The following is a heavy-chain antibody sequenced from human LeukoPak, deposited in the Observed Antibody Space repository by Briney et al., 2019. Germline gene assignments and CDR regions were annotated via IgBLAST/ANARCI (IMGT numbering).Heavy chain of an antibody. V-gene: IGHV1-2*02. D-gene: IGHD1-26*01. J-gene: IGHJ4*02. CDR2: INPNSGGT. CDR3: ARESIVGATTLDY. CDR1: GYTFTRYY. Sequence: ASVKVSCKASGYTFTRYYMHWVRQSPGQGLEWMGWINPNSGGTNYAQKFQGRVTMTRDASISTAYMELSSLRSDDTAVYYCARESIVGATTLDYWGQGTLVTVSS.